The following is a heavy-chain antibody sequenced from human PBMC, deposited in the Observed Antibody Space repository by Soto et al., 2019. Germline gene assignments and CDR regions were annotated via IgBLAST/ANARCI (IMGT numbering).Heavy chain of an antibody. CDR1: GGSFSGYY. V-gene: IGHV4-34*01. J-gene: IGHJ5*02. CDR3: ARGISPNFYCSGGSCYKNWFDP. CDR2: INHSGST. D-gene: IGHD2-15*01. Sequence: SETLSLTCAVYGGSFSGYYWSWIRQPPGKGLEWIGEINHSGSTNYNPSLKSRVTISVDTSKNQFSLKLSSVTAADTAVYYCARGISPNFYCSGGSCYKNWFDPWGQGTLVTVSS.